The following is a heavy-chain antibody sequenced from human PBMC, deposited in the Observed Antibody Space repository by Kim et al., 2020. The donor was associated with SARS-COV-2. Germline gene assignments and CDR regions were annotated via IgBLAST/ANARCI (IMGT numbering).Heavy chain of an antibody. CDR2: IYYSGRT. CDR1: SGSVTRSNFY. D-gene: IGHD3-10*01. V-gene: IGHV4-39*01. J-gene: IGHJ3*01. CDR3: ASGPVLVGELSSGDAFDV. Sequence: SETLSLTCIVSSGSVTRSNFYWGWIRQPPGKGLEWIGNIYYSGRTYYTPSLKSRVTISVDTSKNQFSLKLNSVTAADTAVYYCASGPVLVGELSSGDAFDVWGQGTMVTVSS.